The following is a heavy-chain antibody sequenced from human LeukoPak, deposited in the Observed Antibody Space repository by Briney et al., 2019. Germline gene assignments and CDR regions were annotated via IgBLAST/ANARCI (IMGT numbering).Heavy chain of an antibody. CDR2: IYTSGST. D-gene: IGHD6-19*01. V-gene: IGHV4-4*07. CDR3: ARDSSGWTSGYYFDY. CDR1: GGSISSYY. J-gene: IGHJ4*02. Sequence: PSETLSLTCTVSGGSISSYYWSWIRQPAGKGLEWIGRIYTSGSTNYNPSLKSRVTMSVDTSKNQFSLKLSSVTAADTALYYCARDSSGWTSGYYFDYWGQGTLVTVSS.